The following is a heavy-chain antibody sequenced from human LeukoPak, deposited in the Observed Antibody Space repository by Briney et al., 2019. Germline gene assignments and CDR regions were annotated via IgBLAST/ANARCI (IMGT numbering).Heavy chain of an antibody. Sequence: PSETLSLTCTVSDGSINAYYWSWIRQPPGAGLEGSGYISYSGTTTYHPSLKSRATISLATSRTQFSLKLSPVTAADTAVYCCARVVTALDYFDLWGRGTLVTVSS. D-gene: IGHD2-21*02. J-gene: IGHJ2*01. CDR2: ISYSGTT. V-gene: IGHV4-59*08. CDR1: DGSINAYY. CDR3: ARVVTALDYFDL.